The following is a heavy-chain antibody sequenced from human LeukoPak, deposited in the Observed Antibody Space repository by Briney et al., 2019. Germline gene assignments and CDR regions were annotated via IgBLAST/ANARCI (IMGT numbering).Heavy chain of an antibody. Sequence: GGSLRLSCAASGFTFDDYAMHWVRQAPGKGLEWVSLISGDGGSTYYADSVKGRFTISRDNSKNSLYLQMNSLRAEDTALYYCTKSSGYYFGYLDYWGQGTPVTVSS. CDR2: ISGDGGST. CDR3: TKSSGYYFGYLDY. J-gene: IGHJ4*02. V-gene: IGHV3-43*02. CDR1: GFTFDDYA. D-gene: IGHD3-22*01.